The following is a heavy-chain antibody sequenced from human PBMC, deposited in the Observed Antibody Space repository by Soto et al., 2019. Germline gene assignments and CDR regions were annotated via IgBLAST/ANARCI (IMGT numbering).Heavy chain of an antibody. J-gene: IGHJ6*03. CDR2: IIPIFGTA. V-gene: IGHV1-69*13. D-gene: IGHD1-1*01. CDR3: ARGTYNWKAYYYYYMDV. Sequence: SVKVSCKASGGTFSSYAISWVRQAPGQGLEWMGGIIPIFGTANYAQKFQGRVTITADESTSTAYMELSSLRSEDTAVYYCARGTYNWKAYYYYYMDVWGKGTTVTVSS. CDR1: GGTFSSYA.